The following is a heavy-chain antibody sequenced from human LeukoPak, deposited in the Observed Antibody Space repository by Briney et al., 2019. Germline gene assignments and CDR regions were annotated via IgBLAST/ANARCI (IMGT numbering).Heavy chain of an antibody. CDR1: GFIFDDYA. V-gene: IGHV3-9*03. CDR3: AKDAMRSGYFGDYYYMDV. CDR2: ISWNSGRI. J-gene: IGHJ6*03. Sequence: GGSLRLSCAASGFIFDDYAMHWVRQAPGKGLEWVSGISWNSGRIGYADSVKGRFTISRDNAKNSLYLQMNSLRPEDMAFYYCAKDAMRSGYFGDYYYMDVWGKGTTVTVSS. D-gene: IGHD3-3*01.